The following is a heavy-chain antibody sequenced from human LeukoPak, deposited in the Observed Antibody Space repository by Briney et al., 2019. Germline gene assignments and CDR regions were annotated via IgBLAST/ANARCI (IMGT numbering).Heavy chain of an antibody. Sequence: ASVKVSCKASGYSFISYGISWVRQAPGQGLEWMGWISGHNGNTDYAQKFQGRVTLTTDTSTSTASMELRGLRFDDTAVYFCARERSSQQLATHDAFDIWGQGTMVTVSS. V-gene: IGHV1-18*01. J-gene: IGHJ3*02. CDR2: ISGHNGNT. CDR3: ARERSSQQLATHDAFDI. D-gene: IGHD6-13*01. CDR1: GYSFISYG.